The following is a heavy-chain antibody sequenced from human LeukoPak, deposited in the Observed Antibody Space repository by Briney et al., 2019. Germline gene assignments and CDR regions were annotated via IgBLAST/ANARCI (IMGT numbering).Heavy chain of an antibody. V-gene: IGHV1-24*01. Sequence: ASVTVSCKVSGYTLTELSMHWVRQAPGKGLEWMGGFDPEDGETIYAQKFQGRVTMTGDTSTDTAYMELSSLRSEDTAVYYCARDYCSSTSCLFDYWGQGTLVTVSS. D-gene: IGHD2-2*01. CDR1: GYTLTELS. CDR3: ARDYCSSTSCLFDY. CDR2: FDPEDGET. J-gene: IGHJ4*02.